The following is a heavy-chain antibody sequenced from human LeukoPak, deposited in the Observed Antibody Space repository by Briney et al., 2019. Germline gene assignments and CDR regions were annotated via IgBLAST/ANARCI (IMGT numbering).Heavy chain of an antibody. D-gene: IGHD1-26*01. CDR3: ATGQGGWELPDYFDY. CDR2: FDPEDGET. J-gene: IGHJ4*02. V-gene: IGHV1-24*01. Sequence: ASVKVSCKVSGYTLTELSMHWVRQAPGKGLEWMGGFDPEDGETIYAQKFRGRVTMTEDTSTDTAYMELSSLRSEDTAVYYCATGQGGWELPDYFDYWGQGTLVTVSS. CDR1: GYTLTELS.